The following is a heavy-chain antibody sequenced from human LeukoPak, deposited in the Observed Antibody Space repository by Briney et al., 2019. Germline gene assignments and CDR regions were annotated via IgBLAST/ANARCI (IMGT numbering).Heavy chain of an antibody. CDR1: GGSISSGGYY. D-gene: IGHD6-6*01. V-gene: IGHV4-30-2*05. Sequence: PSETLSLTCTVSGGSISSGGYYWSWIRQPPGKGLEWIGYIYHSGSTYYNPSLKSRVTISVDTSKNQFSLKLSSVTAADTAVYYCASSSSSVGLRDYWGQGTLVTVSS. CDR2: IYHSGST. CDR3: ASSSSSVGLRDY. J-gene: IGHJ4*02.